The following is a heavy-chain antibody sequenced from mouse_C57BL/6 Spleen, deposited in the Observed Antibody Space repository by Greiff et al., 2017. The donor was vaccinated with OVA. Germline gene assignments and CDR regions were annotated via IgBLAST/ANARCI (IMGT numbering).Heavy chain of an antibody. J-gene: IGHJ2*01. V-gene: IGHV1-81*01. CDR3: ASENYGSPFDY. CDR1: GYTFTSYG. Sequence: VQLQQSGAALARPGASVKLSCKASGYTFTSYGISWVKQRTGQGLEWIGEIYPRSGNTYYNEKFKGKATLTADKSSSTAYMELRSLTSEDSAVYFCASENYGSPFDYWGQGTTLTVSS. CDR2: IYPRSGNT. D-gene: IGHD1-1*01.